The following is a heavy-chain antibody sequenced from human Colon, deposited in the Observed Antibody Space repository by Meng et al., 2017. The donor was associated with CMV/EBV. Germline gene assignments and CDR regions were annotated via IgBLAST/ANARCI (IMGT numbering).Heavy chain of an antibody. D-gene: IGHD6-19*01. CDR3: VRSSGWSLFDY. Sequence: QVRPMQAGAGVKEPGASVKVSCKTSGYPFSDYYMHWVRQAPGQGLEWMGWIRSDGSATNYAQKFRGRVTMTRDASVSTAYMELSGLTSDYTAVYFCVRSSGWSLFDYWGPGALVTVSS. CDR1: GYPFSDYY. CDR2: IRSDGSAT. V-gene: IGHV1-2*02. J-gene: IGHJ4*02.